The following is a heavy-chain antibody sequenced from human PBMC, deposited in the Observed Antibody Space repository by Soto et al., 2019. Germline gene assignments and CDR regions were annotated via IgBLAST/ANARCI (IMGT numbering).Heavy chain of an antibody. CDR3: ARAPTPQYYDILTGYYPLYYYGMDV. CDR2: IWYDGSNK. V-gene: IGHV3-33*01. D-gene: IGHD3-9*01. J-gene: IGHJ6*02. CDR1: GFTFSSYG. Sequence: ESVGGVVQPGRSLRLSCAASGFTFSSYGMHWVRQAPGKGLEWVAVIWYDGSNKYYADSVKGRFTISRDNSKNTLYLQMNSLRAEDTAVYYCARAPTPQYYDILTGYYPLYYYGMDVWGQGTTVTVSS.